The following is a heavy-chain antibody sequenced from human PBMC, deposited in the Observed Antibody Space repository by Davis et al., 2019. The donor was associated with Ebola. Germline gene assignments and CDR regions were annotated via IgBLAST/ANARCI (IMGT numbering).Heavy chain of an antibody. J-gene: IGHJ4*02. D-gene: IGHD3-22*01. CDR3: ARSPGHTAMIAGGLDY. CDR1: GFTFSSYA. Sequence: PGGSLRLSCAASGFTFSSYAMHWVRQAPGKGLEWVAVISYDGSNKYYADSVKGRFTISRDNSKNTLYLQMNSLRAEDTAVYYCARSPGHTAMIAGGLDYWGQGTLVTVSS. V-gene: IGHV3-30-3*01. CDR2: ISYDGSNK.